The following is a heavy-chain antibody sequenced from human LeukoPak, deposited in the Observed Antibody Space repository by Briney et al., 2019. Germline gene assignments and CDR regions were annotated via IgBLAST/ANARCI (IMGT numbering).Heavy chain of an antibody. V-gene: IGHV1-2*02. CDR1: GYTCTGYY. CDR2: INPNSGGT. D-gene: IGHD3-10*01. J-gene: IGHJ5*02. Sequence: ASVKVSCKASGYTCTGYYMHWVRQAPGQGLEWIGWINPNSGGTNYAQKFQGRVTMTRDTSISIAYMELSRLRSGDTAVYYCARTPPSWFGGTFRFDPWGQGPLVTVSS. CDR3: ARTPPSWFGGTFRFDP.